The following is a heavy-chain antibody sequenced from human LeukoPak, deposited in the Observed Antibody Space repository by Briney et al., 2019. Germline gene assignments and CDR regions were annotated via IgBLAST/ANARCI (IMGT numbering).Heavy chain of an antibody. CDR1: GGSISSYY. J-gene: IGHJ3*02. Sequence: SETLSLTCTVSGGSISSYYWSWIRQPPGKGLEWIGYIYYSGSANYNPSLQSRVTISVDTSKNQFSLKLSSVTAADTAVYYCAREPETDAFDIWGQGTMVTVSS. V-gene: IGHV4-59*01. CDR2: IYYSGSA. CDR3: AREPETDAFDI.